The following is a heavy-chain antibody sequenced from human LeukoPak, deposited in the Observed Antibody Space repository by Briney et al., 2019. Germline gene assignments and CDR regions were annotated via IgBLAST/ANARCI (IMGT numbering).Heavy chain of an antibody. V-gene: IGHV3-30*02. CDR1: GFPFNTYW. D-gene: IGHD1-14*01. CDR3: AKDYPEDYYYYYMDV. J-gene: IGHJ6*03. Sequence: GGSLRLSCAASGFPFNTYWMSWVRQAPGKGLEWVAFIRYDGSNKYYADSVKGRFTISRDNSKNTLYLQMNSLRAEDTAVYYCAKDYPEDYYYYYMDVWGKGTTVTVSS. CDR2: IRYDGSNK.